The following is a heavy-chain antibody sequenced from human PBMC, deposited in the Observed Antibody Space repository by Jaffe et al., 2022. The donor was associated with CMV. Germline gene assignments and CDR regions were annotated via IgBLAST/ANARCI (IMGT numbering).Heavy chain of an antibody. J-gene: IGHJ5*02. CDR1: GYTFTDYY. V-gene: IGHV1-2*02. CDR2: INPITAAT. Sequence: QVQLVQSGAEVKKPGDSVKVSCKASGYTFTDYYMHWVRQAPGQGLEWMGWINPITAATIYAQRFQGRVTMTRDTSINTAYMEMNRLRSDDTAVYYCARDPYGSGSYFTYWLDPWGQGTLVTVSS. D-gene: IGHD3-10*01. CDR3: ARDPYGSGSYFTYWLDP.